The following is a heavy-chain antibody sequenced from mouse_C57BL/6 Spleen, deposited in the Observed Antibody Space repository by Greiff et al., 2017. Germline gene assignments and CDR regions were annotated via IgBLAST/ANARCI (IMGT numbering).Heavy chain of an antibody. Sequence: EVQLVESGEGLVKPGGSLKLSCAASGFTFSSYAMSWVRQTPEKRLEWVAYISSGGDYIYYADTVKGRFTISRDNARNTLYLQMSSLKSEDTAMYYCTREDDYDAGNYFDYWGQGTTLTVSS. J-gene: IGHJ2*01. CDR2: ISSGGDYI. V-gene: IGHV5-9-1*02. D-gene: IGHD2-4*01. CDR1: GFTFSSYA. CDR3: TREDDYDAGNYFDY.